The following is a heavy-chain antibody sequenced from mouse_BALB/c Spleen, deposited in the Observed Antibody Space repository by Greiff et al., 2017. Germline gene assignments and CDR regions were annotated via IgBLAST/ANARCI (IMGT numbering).Heavy chain of an antibody. CDR3: ARMYGSSYEGFAY. Sequence: EVQGVESGGGLVKPGGSLKLSCAASGFTFSSYAMSWVRQTPEKRLEWVASISSGGSTYYPDSVKGRFTISRDNARNILYLQMSSLRSEDTAMYYCARMYGSSYEGFAYWGQGTLVTVSA. J-gene: IGHJ3*01. CDR2: ISSGGST. CDR1: GFTFSSYA. V-gene: IGHV5-6-5*01. D-gene: IGHD1-1*01.